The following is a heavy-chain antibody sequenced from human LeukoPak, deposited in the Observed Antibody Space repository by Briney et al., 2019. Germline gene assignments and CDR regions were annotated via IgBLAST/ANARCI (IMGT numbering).Heavy chain of an antibody. J-gene: IGHJ6*02. V-gene: IGHV1-69*04. CDR3: ASHIVVVPAARLGYYYYGMDV. Sequence: GSSVKVSCKASGGTFSSYAISWVRQAPGQGLVWMGRIIPILSTANYAQKFQGRVTITADKSTSTAYMELSSLRSEDTAVYYCASHIVVVPAARLGYYYYGMDVWGQGTTVTVSS. CDR1: GGTFSSYA. D-gene: IGHD2-2*01. CDR2: IIPILSTA.